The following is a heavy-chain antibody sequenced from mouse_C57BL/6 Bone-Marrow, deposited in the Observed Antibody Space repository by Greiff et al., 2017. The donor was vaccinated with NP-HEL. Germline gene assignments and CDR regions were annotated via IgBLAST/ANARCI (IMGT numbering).Heavy chain of an antibody. J-gene: IGHJ2*01. CDR1: GYTFTSYW. D-gene: IGHD1-1*01. V-gene: IGHV1-64*01. Sequence: QVQLQQPGAELVKPGASVKLSCKASGYTFTSYWMHWVKQRPGQGLEWIGMIHPNSGSTNYNEKFKSKATLTVDKSSSTAYMQLSSLTSEDSAVYYCARRGYYYGSSLYFDYWGKGTTLTVSS. CDR3: ARRGYYYGSSLYFDY. CDR2: IHPNSGST.